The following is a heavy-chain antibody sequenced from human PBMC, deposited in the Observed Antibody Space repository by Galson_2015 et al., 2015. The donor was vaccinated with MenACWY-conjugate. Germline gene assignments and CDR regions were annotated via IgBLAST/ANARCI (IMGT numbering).Heavy chain of an antibody. CDR2: VNSDGRGT. CDR3: ARSYVPGSDRKNYYMDV. V-gene: IGHV3-74*01. D-gene: IGHD3-16*01. Sequence: SLRLSCAASGFTFSSYWMHWVRQAPGKGLVWVTRVNSDGRGTGNADSVKDRFHISRDNAKNMLVRQTNSLKVEDTAAYYCARSYVPGSDRKNYYMDVWGRGTTVTVSS. CDR1: GFTFSSYW. J-gene: IGHJ6*03.